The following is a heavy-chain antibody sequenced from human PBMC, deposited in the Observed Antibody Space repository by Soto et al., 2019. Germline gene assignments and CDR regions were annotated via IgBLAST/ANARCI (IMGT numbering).Heavy chain of an antibody. Sequence: QVQLVQSGAEVKKPGSSVKVSCKASGGTFSSYAISWVRQAPGQGLEWMGGIIPIFGTANYAQKFQGRVTITADESTSTAYMELSSLISEDTAVYYCARNPDTNYYYGMDVWGQGTTVTVSS. V-gene: IGHV1-69*12. CDR2: IIPIFGTA. CDR3: ARNPDTNYYYGMDV. CDR1: GGTFSSYA. J-gene: IGHJ6*02.